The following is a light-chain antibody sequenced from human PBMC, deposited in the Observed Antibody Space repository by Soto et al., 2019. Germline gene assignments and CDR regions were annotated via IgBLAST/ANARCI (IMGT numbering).Light chain of an antibody. CDR1: QSMSIL. V-gene: IGKV1-5*03. J-gene: IGKJ1*01. CDR3: QHYNDFSWT. Sequence: DIHLTQSPSTLSATVGDRVTITCRASQSMSILLAWYQQKPGKAPNHLIYATSTLETGVSSWFSGSGSGTEFTLTISSLQPDDSATYYCQHYNDFSWTFGQGTKVEIK. CDR2: ATS.